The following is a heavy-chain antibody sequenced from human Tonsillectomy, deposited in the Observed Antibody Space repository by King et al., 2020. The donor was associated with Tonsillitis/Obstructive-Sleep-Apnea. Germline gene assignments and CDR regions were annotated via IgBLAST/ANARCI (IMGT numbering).Heavy chain of an antibody. CDR1: GGSISSYY. J-gene: IGHJ6*02. CDR3: ARVSTISGGPIQPGGYYYGMDV. D-gene: IGHD5-24*01. CDR2: IYYSGST. Sequence: QLQESGPGLVKPSETLSLTCTVSGGSISSYYWSWIRQPPGKGLEWIGYIYYSGSTNYNPSLKSRVTISVDTSKNQFSLKLSSVTAADTAVYYCARVSTISGGPIQPGGYYYGMDVWGQGTTVTVCS. V-gene: IGHV4-59*01.